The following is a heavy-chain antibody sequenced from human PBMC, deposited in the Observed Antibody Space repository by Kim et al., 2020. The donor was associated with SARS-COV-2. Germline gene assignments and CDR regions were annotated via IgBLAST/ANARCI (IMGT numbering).Heavy chain of an antibody. CDR3: AGGSSWYGYYYGMDV. D-gene: IGHD6-13*01. V-gene: IGHV3-74*01. Sequence: ADSVKGRFTISRDNAKNTLYLQMNSLRAEDTAVYYCAGGSSWYGYYYGMDVWGQGTTVTVSS. J-gene: IGHJ6*02.